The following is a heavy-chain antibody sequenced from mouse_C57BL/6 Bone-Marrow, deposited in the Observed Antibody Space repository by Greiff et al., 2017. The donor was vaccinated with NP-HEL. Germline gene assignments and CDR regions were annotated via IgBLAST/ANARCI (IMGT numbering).Heavy chain of an antibody. V-gene: IGHV1-50*01. Sequence: VQLQQPGAELVKPGASVKLSCKASGYTFTSYWMQWVKQRPGQGLEWIGEIDPSDGYPNYNQKFKGKATLTVDTSSSTAYMQLRSLTSEDSSVYYCARRSTVVAKGYWGQGTTLTVSS. J-gene: IGHJ2*01. CDR3: ARRSTVVAKGY. D-gene: IGHD1-1*01. CDR2: IDPSDGYP. CDR1: GYTFTSYW.